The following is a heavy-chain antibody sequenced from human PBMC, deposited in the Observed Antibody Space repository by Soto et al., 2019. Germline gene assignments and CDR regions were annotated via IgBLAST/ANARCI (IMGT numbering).Heavy chain of an antibody. CDR2: INHSGST. D-gene: IGHD6-13*01. J-gene: IGHJ5*02. CDR3: ARSGIAAAGPKYNWFDP. Sequence: PSETLSLTCAVYGGSFSGYYWSWIRQPPGKGLEWIGEINHSGSTNYNPSLKSRVTISVDTSKNQFSLKLSSVTAADTAVYYCARSGIAAAGPKYNWFDPWGQGTLVTVSS. V-gene: IGHV4-34*01. CDR1: GGSFSGYY.